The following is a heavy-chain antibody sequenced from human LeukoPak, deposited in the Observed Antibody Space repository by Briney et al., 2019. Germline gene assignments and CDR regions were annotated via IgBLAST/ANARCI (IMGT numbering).Heavy chain of an antibody. V-gene: IGHV1-8*01. CDR3: ARGRGSSQPTYNWFDP. J-gene: IGHJ5*02. CDR1: GYTFTSYD. CDR2: MNPNSGNT. D-gene: IGHD3-10*01. Sequence: ASVKVSCKASGYTFTSYDINWVRQATGQGLEWMGWMNPNSGNTGYAQKFQGRVTMTRNTSISTAYMELSSLRSEDTAVYYCARGRGSSQPTYNWFDPWGQGTLVTVSS.